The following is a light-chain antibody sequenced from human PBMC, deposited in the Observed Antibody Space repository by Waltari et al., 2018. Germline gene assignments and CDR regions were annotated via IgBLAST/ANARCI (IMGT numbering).Light chain of an antibody. J-gene: IGLJ1*01. CDR2: DVS. CDR3: SSYTSSSTRV. CDR1: SSDVGGHNY. Sequence: QSTLTQPASVSGSPGQSITISCTGTSSDVGGHNYVSWYQQHPGKAPKLVIYDVSSRRWGVSNRFSGSKSGNAASLTIYGLQAEDEADYYCSSYTSSSTRVFGTGTRVTVL. V-gene: IGLV2-14*03.